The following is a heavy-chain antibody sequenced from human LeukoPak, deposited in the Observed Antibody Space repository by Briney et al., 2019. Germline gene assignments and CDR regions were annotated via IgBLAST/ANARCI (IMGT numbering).Heavy chain of an antibody. J-gene: IGHJ6*03. CDR1: GGSISSGSYY. CDR2: IYTSGST. CDR3: ASGLIPAARVHYYYYMDV. Sequence: SETLSLTCTVSGGSISSGSYYWSWIRQPAGKGLEWIGRIYTSGSTNYNPSLKSRVTISVDTSKNQFSLKLSSVTAADTAVYYCASGLIPAARVHYYYYMDVWGKGTTVTVSS. D-gene: IGHD2-2*01. V-gene: IGHV4-61*02.